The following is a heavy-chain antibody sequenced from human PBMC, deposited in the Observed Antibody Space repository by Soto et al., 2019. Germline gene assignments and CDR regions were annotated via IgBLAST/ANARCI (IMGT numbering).Heavy chain of an antibody. J-gene: IGHJ6*02. CDR2: INAGNGNT. D-gene: IGHD1-26*01. CDR3: GSGANYYYGMDV. V-gene: IGHV1-3*01. Sequence: ASVKVSCKASGYTFTSYAMHWVRQAPGQRPEWMGWINAGNGNTKYSQKFQGRVTITRDTSASTAYMELSSLRSEDTAVYYCGSGANYYYGMDVWGQGTTVTVSS. CDR1: GYTFTSYA.